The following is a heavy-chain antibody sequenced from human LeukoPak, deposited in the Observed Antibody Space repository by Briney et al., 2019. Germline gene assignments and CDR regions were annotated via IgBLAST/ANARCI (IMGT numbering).Heavy chain of an antibody. CDR3: ARAVGDFDY. Sequence: GGSLRLSCAASGFTFSNYAMSWVRQAPGKGLEWVSSISSSSSYIYYADSVKGRFTISRDNAKNSLYLQMNSLRAEDTAVYYCARAVGDFDYWGQGTLVTVSS. V-gene: IGHV3-21*01. CDR1: GFTFSNYA. J-gene: IGHJ4*02. CDR2: ISSSSSYI.